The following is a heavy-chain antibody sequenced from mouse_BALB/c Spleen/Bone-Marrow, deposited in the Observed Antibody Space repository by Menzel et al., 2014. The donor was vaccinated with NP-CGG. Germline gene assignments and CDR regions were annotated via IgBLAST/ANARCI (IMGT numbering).Heavy chain of an antibody. V-gene: IGHV1-7*01. Sequence: VQLQQSGAELAKPGASVKMSCKASGYTFTSYWMHWVKQRPGQGLEWIGYINPSTGYTEYNQKFKDKATLTADKSSSTDYMQLSSLTSEDSAVYYCARSRDGYDSFAYWGQGTLVTVSA. J-gene: IGHJ3*01. CDR2: INPSTGYT. CDR3: ARSRDGYDSFAY. D-gene: IGHD2-2*01. CDR1: GYTFTSYW.